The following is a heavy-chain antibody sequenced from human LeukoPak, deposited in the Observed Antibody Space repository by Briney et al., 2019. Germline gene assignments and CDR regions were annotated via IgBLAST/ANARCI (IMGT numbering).Heavy chain of an antibody. J-gene: IGHJ4*02. CDR1: GFTFSSYA. D-gene: IGHD3-3*01. CDR3: ARAMFAIFGVVTYYFDY. Sequence: GRSLRLSCAASGFTFSSYAMHWVRQAPGKGLEWVAVISYDGSNKYYADSVKGRFTISRDNSKNTLYLQMNSLRAEDTAVYYCARAMFAIFGVVTYYFDYWGQGTLVNVSS. V-gene: IGHV3-30*01. CDR2: ISYDGSNK.